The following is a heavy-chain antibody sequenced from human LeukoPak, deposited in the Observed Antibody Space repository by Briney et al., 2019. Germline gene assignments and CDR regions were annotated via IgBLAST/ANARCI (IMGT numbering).Heavy chain of an antibody. V-gene: IGHV4-39*01. Sequence: PSETLSLTCTVSGGFISSGNYYWGWIRQPPGKGLEWIGSIYYNGNTYSKSSLKSRVTISVDTSKNQFSLKLSSVTAADTAIYYCARHCSGGSCYIDLDYWGQGTLVTVSS. CDR2: IYYNGNT. CDR3: ARHCSGGSCYIDLDY. CDR1: GGFISSGNYY. D-gene: IGHD2-15*01. J-gene: IGHJ4*02.